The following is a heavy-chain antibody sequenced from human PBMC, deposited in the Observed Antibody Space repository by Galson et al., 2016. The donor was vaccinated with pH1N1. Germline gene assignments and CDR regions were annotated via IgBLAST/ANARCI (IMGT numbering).Heavy chain of an antibody. CDR2: IKQDGSEK. CDR1: GFSLSMYW. CDR3: AKHLYSSVDYFDY. Sequence: SLRLSCAASGFSLSMYWMSWVRQAPGKGLEWLANIKQDGSEKYYVYSAKGRFTISRDNSKNTLSLQMNSLGVEDTALSYCAKHLYSSVDYFDYWGQGTLVTVSS. J-gene: IGHJ4*02. V-gene: IGHV3-7*03. D-gene: IGHD6-19*01.